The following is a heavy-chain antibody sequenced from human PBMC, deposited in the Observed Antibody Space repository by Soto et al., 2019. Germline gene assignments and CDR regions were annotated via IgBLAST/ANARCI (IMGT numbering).Heavy chain of an antibody. CDR1: GFTFSSYW. CDR2: IKQDGSEK. V-gene: IGHV3-7*01. D-gene: IGHD3-3*01. Sequence: PGGSLRLSCAASGFTFSSYWMSWVRQAPGKGLEWVANIKQDGSEKYYVDSVKGRFTISRDNAKNSLYLQMNSLRAEDTAVYYCARDASRFLEWPHDYWGQGTLVTVSS. J-gene: IGHJ4*02. CDR3: ARDASRFLEWPHDY.